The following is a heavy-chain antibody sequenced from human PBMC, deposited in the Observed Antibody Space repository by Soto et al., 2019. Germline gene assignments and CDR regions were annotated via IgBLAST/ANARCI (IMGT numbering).Heavy chain of an antibody. V-gene: IGHV3-23*01. Sequence: EEQLLESGGGLVQPGGSLRLSCAASGIILSNYAMSWVRQAPGKGLEWVSVISGSGDTRYYADSVKGRFTCSRDKSKNTLDLHMNSLRVEDTAAYYCTNGQMVRGLQYYAMDVWGQGTTVTVS. D-gene: IGHD3-10*01. CDR2: ISGSGDTR. CDR1: GIILSNYA. CDR3: TNGQMVRGLQYYAMDV. J-gene: IGHJ6*02.